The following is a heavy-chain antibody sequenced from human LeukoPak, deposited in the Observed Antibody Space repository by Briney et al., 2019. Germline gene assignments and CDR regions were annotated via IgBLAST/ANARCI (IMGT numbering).Heavy chain of an antibody. CDR2: ISGSGGST. J-gene: IGHJ4*02. Sequence: GGSLRLSCAASGFTFSSYAMSWVRQAPGKGLEWVSAISGSGGSTYYADSVKGRFTISRDNSKNTLYLQMNSLRAEDTAVYYCAKAAGERFAVWLQIGPYYFDYWGQGTLVTVSS. CDR3: AKAAGERFAVWLQIGPYYFDY. CDR1: GFTFSSYA. V-gene: IGHV3-23*01. D-gene: IGHD5-24*01.